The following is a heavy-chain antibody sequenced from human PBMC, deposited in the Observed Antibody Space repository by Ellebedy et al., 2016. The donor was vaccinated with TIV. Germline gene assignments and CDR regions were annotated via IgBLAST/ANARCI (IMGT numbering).Heavy chain of an antibody. CDR2: INAKRGAT. CDR3: ARNGVSGWSDFDY. V-gene: IGHV1-2*02. D-gene: IGHD6-19*01. Sequence: AASVKVSCKTSGYTFIGYHIHWVRQAPAQGLEGMGWINAKRGATIYVQKFHDRVTMTRDMSISTAILEVTGLTSDDTAVYYCARNGVSGWSDFDYWGQGTLVTVSS. CDR1: GYTFIGYH. J-gene: IGHJ4*02.